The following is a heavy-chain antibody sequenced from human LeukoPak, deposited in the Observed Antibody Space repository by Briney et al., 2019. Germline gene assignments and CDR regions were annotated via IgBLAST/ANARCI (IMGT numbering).Heavy chain of an antibody. V-gene: IGHV4-39*07. CDR3: ARARYSSSWFRS. J-gene: IGHJ4*02. Sequence: PSETLSLTCTVSGGSISSSSYYWGWIRQPPGKGLEWIGSIYYSGSTYYNPSLKSRVTISVDTSKNQFSLKLSSVTAADTAVYYCARARYSSSWFRSWGQGTLVTVSS. CDR2: IYYSGST. D-gene: IGHD6-13*01. CDR1: GGSISSSSYY.